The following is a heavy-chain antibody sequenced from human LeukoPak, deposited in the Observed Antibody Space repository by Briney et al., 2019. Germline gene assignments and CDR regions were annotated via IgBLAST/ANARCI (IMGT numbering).Heavy chain of an antibody. V-gene: IGHV1-69*05. D-gene: IGHD6-13*01. Sequence: GSSVKVSCKASGGTFSSYAISWVRQAPGQGLEWMGGIIPIFGTANYAQKFQGRVTITTDESTSTAYMELSSLRSEDTAVYYCARSEIAAAGKRLYWYFDLWGRGTLVTVSS. J-gene: IGHJ2*01. CDR2: IIPIFGTA. CDR1: GGTFSSYA. CDR3: ARSEIAAAGKRLYWYFDL.